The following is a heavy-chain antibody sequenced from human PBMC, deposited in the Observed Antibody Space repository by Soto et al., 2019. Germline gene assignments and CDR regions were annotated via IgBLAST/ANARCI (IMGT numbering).Heavy chain of an antibody. D-gene: IGHD3-10*01. CDR3: ARAVRRSGTQGWFDP. CDR2: IYYSGST. J-gene: IGHJ5*02. Sequence: QVQLQESGPGLVKPSQTLSLTCTVSGGSISSGDYYWSWIRQPPGKGLEWIGYIYYSGSTYYNPSLKSRVTISVDTSKNQFSLKLSSVTAADTAVYYCARAVRRSGTQGWFDPWGQGTLVTVSS. V-gene: IGHV4-30-4*01. CDR1: GGSISSGDYY.